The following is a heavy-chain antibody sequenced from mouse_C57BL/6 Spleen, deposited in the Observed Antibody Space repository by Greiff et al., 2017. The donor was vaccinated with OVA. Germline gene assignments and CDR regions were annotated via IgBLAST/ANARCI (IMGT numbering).Heavy chain of an antibody. CDR1: GFTFSDYY. D-gene: IGHD2-10*02. CDR2: INYDGSST. Sequence: EVKLVESEGGLVQPGSSMKLSCTASGFTFSDYYMAWVRQVPEKGLEWVANINYDGSSTYYLDSLKSRYILSRDNAKNILYLQMSSLKSEDTATYFCARERYGNPLYYWGQGTSLTVSS. J-gene: IGHJ2*02. CDR3: ARERYGNPLYY. V-gene: IGHV5-16*01.